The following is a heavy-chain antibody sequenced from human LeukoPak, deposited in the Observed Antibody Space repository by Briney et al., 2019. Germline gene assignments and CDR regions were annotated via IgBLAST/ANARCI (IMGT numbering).Heavy chain of an antibody. J-gene: IGHJ6*03. V-gene: IGHV4-34*01. CDR1: GGSFSGYY. D-gene: IGHD5-24*01. CDR2: INHSGST. CDR3: ARGLRWGYYYYMDV. Sequence: SETLSLTCAVYGGSFSGYYWSWIRQPPGKGLEWIGEINHSGSTNYNPSLKSRVTISVDTSKNQFSLKLSSVTAADTAVYYCARGLRWGYYYYMDVWGKGTTVTVSS.